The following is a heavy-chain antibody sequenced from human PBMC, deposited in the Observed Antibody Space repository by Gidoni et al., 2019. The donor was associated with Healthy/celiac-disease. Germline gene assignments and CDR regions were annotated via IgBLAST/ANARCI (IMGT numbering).Heavy chain of an antibody. V-gene: IGHV4-4*07. CDR1: GGAISSYY. Sequence: QVQLQESGPGLVKPSETLSLTCTVSGGAISSYYWSWIRQPAGKGLEWIGRIYTSGSTKYNPSLKSRVTMSVDTSKNQFSLKLSSVTAADTAVYYCARGDDIVATIRDAFDIWGQGTMVTVSS. CDR2: IYTSGST. J-gene: IGHJ3*02. D-gene: IGHD5-12*01. CDR3: ARGDDIVATIRDAFDI.